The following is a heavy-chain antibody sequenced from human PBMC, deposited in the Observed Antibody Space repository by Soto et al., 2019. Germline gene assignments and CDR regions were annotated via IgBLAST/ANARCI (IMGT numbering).Heavy chain of an antibody. V-gene: IGHV4-38-2*01. D-gene: IGHD3-22*01. CDR1: GYSISSGYY. Sequence: SSETLSLTCAVSGYSISSGYYWGWLRQPPGKGLEWIGSIDHGGSTYYNQSLNSRVTLSIDRTNNHVSLILNSVTAADTAVYYCARVGPWVPYYYDSSPYTFENWFDPWGQGTLVTVSS. CDR3: ARVGPWVPYYYDSSPYTFENWFDP. CDR2: IDHGGST. J-gene: IGHJ5*02.